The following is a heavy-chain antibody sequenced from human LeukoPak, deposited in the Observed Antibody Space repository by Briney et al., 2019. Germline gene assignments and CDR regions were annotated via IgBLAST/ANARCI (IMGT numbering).Heavy chain of an antibody. D-gene: IGHD2-2*01. Sequence: GGSLRLSCAASGFTFSDYYMSWIRQAPGKGLERVSYISSSGSTIYYADSVKGRFTISRDNAKNSLYLQMNSLRAEDTAVYYCAREYCSSTSCYWEYFQHWGQGTLVTVSS. CDR2: ISSSGSTI. V-gene: IGHV3-11*04. CDR1: GFTFSDYY. J-gene: IGHJ1*01. CDR3: AREYCSSTSCYWEYFQH.